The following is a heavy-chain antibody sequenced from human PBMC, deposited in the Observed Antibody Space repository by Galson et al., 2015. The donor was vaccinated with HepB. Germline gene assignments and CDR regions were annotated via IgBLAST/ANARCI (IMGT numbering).Heavy chain of an antibody. CDR3: ARGSSTTMTTYFFDS. J-gene: IGHJ4*02. CDR1: GNAVVSYY. CDR2: SDPSGGTT. V-gene: IGHV1-46*01. D-gene: IGHD2-21*01. Sequence: SVKVSCKASGNAVVSYYMHWVRQAPGQGLEWMGISDPSGGTTTYAQKFQGRVTMTRDTSTTTVYMELSSLRSEDTAVYYCARGSSTTMTTYFFDSWGQGTLVTVSS.